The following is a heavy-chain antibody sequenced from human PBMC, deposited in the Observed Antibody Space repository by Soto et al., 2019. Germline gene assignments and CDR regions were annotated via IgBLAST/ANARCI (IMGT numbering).Heavy chain of an antibody. CDR2: ISYDETNK. Sequence: GGSLRLSCAASEFTFSTYPMHWVRQAPGKGLEWVAVISYDETNKYYADSVKGRFTISRDNSKNTLYLQMNNLRADDTAVYYCARGASDFWGAYPEIHFFDYWGHGTLVTVSS. CDR3: ARGASDFWGAYPEIHFFDY. CDR1: EFTFSTYP. D-gene: IGHD3-3*01. V-gene: IGHV3-30-3*01. J-gene: IGHJ4*01.